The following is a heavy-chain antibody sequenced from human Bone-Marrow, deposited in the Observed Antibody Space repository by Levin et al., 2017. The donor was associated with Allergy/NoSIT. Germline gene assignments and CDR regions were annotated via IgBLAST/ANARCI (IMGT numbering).Heavy chain of an antibody. Sequence: ASVKVSCKASGYTFTGYYMHWVRQAPGQGLEWMGWINPNSGGTNYAQKFQGRVTMTRDTSISTAYMELSRLRSDDTAVYYCARAKYSSSKNRFYFDYWGQGTLVTVSS. CDR3: ARAKYSSSKNRFYFDY. CDR2: INPNSGGT. J-gene: IGHJ4*02. CDR1: GYTFTGYY. V-gene: IGHV1-2*02. D-gene: IGHD6-13*01.